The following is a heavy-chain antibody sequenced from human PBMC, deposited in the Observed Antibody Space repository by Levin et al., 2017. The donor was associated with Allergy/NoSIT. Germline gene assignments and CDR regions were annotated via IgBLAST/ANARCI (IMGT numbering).Heavy chain of an antibody. CDR1: GFTFSSYS. J-gene: IGHJ3*02. V-gene: IGHV3-48*02. CDR2: ISSSSSTI. D-gene: IGHD2-15*01. CDR3: ARGRYCSGGSCYAFDI. Sequence: GGSLRLSCAASGFTFSSYSMNWVRQAPGKGLEWVSYISSSSSTIYYADSVKGRFTISRDNAKNSLYLQMNSLRDEDTAVYYCARGRYCSGGSCYAFDIWGQGTMVTVSS.